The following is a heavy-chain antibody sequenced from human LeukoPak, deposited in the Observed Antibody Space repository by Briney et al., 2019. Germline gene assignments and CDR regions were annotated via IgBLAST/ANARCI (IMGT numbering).Heavy chain of an antibody. J-gene: IGHJ6*03. CDR2: IGSTGIST. D-gene: IGHD2-8*01. Sequence: GGSLRLSCAASGFTFSSSAMSWVRQAPGKGLEWVSAIGSTGISTYYADSVKGRFTISRDDSKVYLQMNSLRAEDTAVYYCARDPGFVPFHYMDVWGKGTTVTVSS. CDR1: GFTFSSSA. V-gene: IGHV3-23*01. CDR3: ARDPGFVPFHYMDV.